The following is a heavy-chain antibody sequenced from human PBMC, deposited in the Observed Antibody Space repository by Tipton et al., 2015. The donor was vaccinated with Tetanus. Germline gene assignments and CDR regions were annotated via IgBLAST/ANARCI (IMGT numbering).Heavy chain of an antibody. D-gene: IGHD3-9*01. Sequence: TLSLTCTVSGGSINNYYWSWIRQPPGKGPEWIGYISYSGSTNSNPSLKSRVTISVDASKNQFSLELTSVTAADTAVYYCARHAGAGATIWGTDYWGQGTLVTVSS. CDR3: ARHAGAGATIWGTDY. J-gene: IGHJ4*02. CDR1: GGSINNYY. V-gene: IGHV4-59*08. CDR2: ISYSGST.